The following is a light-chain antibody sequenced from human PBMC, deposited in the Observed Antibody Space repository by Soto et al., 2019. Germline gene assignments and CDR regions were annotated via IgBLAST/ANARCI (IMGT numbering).Light chain of an antibody. V-gene: IGLV2-14*03. CDR3: SSYTSSSWV. CDR2: DVG. Sequence: QSALTQPASVSGSPGQSITISCTGTNSDVGAYSYVSWYQQYPGKAPKLLIYDVGARPSGISDRFSGSKSGNTASLTISGLQAEDEADYYCSSYTSSSWVFGGGTKVTVL. CDR1: NSDVGAYSY. J-gene: IGLJ3*02.